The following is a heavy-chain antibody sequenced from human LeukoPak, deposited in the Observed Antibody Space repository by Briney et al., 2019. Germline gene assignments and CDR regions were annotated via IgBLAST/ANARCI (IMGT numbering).Heavy chain of an antibody. V-gene: IGHV1-18*01. Sequence: ASVKVSCKASGYTFTGHGINWVRQAPGQGLEWMGWISAYNGSTNYAQKLQGRVTITTDTSTNTAYMELRSLRSDDTAVYYCASSYSSGWPDYWGQGTLVTVSS. CDR2: ISAYNGST. CDR1: GYTFTGHG. CDR3: ASSYSSGWPDY. D-gene: IGHD6-19*01. J-gene: IGHJ4*02.